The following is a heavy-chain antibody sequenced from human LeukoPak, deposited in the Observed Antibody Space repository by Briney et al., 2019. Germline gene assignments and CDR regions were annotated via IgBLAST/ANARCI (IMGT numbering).Heavy chain of an antibody. CDR1: GGSISSGSYY. D-gene: IGHD3-16*01. J-gene: IGHJ4*02. Sequence: SETLSLTCTVSGGSISSGSYYWSWIRQPAGKGLEWIGRIYTSGSTNYNPSLKSRVTISLDTSKNQFSLKLSSVTAADTAVYYCASSKTLYDYDLDYWGQGTLVTVSS. CDR3: ASSKTLYDYDLDY. V-gene: IGHV4-61*02. CDR2: IYTSGST.